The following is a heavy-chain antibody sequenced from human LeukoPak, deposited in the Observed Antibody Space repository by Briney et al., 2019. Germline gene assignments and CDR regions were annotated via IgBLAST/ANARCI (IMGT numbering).Heavy chain of an antibody. J-gene: IGHJ4*02. CDR3: AKGNDGVDY. D-gene: IGHD1-1*01. Sequence: GRSLRLSCAASGFTFSSYGMHWVRQAPGKGLEWVAVISYDGSNKYYADSVKGRFTISRDNSKNTLYLQMNSLRAEDTAVYYCAKGNDGVDYWGQGTLVTVSS. CDR2: ISYDGSNK. V-gene: IGHV3-30*18. CDR1: GFTFSSYG.